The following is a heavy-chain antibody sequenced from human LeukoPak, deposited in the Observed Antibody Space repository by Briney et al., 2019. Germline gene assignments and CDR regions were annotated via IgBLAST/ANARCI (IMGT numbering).Heavy chain of an antibody. CDR2: VSHDGNIK. CDR1: GFTFNNFA. Sequence: WGSLRLSCAASGFTFNNFAMHWVRQAPGRGLEWVTAVSHDGNIKEYVDSVKGRFTVSRDNSKNTLYLQMNSLRVGDTAIYYCARMYSSGWYIGAFDVWGQGTMVTVSS. D-gene: IGHD6-19*01. J-gene: IGHJ3*01. CDR3: ARMYSSGWYIGAFDV. V-gene: IGHV3-30*04.